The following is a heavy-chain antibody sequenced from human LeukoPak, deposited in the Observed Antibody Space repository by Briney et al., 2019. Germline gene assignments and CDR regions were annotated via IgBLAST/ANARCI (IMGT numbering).Heavy chain of an antibody. J-gene: IGHJ4*02. CDR1: GFTFSNYS. V-gene: IGHV3-21*01. CDR3: ASRPEYNWNDGSFDY. Sequence: GGSLRLSCAAAGFTFSNYSMNWVRQAPGKGLEWVSSISSSSSYIYYADSVKGRFTISRDNAKNSLYLQMNSLRAEDTAVYYCASRPEYNWNDGSFDYWGQGTLVTVSS. CDR2: ISSSSSYI. D-gene: IGHD1-1*01.